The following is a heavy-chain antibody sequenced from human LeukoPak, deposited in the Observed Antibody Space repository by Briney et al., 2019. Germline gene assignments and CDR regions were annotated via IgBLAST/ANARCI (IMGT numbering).Heavy chain of an antibody. Sequence: PSETLSLTCAVYGGSFSGYCWSWIRQPPGKGLEWIGEINHSGSTNYNPSLKSRVTISVDTSKNQFSLKLSSVTAADTAVYYCARGVVSLADFDYWGQGTLVTVSS. J-gene: IGHJ4*02. V-gene: IGHV4-34*01. CDR3: ARGVVSLADFDY. CDR2: INHSGST. D-gene: IGHD4-23*01. CDR1: GGSFSGYC.